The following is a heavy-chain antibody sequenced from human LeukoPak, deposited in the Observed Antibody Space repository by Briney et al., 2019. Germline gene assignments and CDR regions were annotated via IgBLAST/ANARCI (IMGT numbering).Heavy chain of an antibody. CDR2: ISSSSSTI. D-gene: IGHD3-22*01. J-gene: IGHJ4*02. Sequence: HPGGSLRLSCAASGFTFSSYSMNWVRQAPGKGLEWVSSISSSSSTIYYADSVKGRFTISRDNAKNSLYLQMNSLRAEDTAVYYCARAKDSSGYYYFDYWGQGTLVTVSS. CDR3: ARAKDSSGYYYFDY. V-gene: IGHV3-48*04. CDR1: GFTFSSYS.